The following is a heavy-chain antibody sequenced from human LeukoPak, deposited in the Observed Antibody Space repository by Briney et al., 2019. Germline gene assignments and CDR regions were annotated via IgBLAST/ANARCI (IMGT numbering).Heavy chain of an antibody. CDR3: ARDRSL. CDR1: GFTFSDHH. CDR2: IYSGGST. J-gene: IGHJ4*03. V-gene: IGHV3-53*01. D-gene: IGHD2-15*01. Sequence: GGSLRLSCAASGFTFSDHHMDWVRQAPGKGLEWVPVIYSGGSTYYADSVKGRFTISRDNSKNTLYLQMNSLRAEDTAVYYCARDRSLWGQGTMVTVSS.